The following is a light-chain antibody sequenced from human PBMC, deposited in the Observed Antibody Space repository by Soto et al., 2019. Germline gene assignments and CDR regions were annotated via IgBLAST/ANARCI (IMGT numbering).Light chain of an antibody. V-gene: IGKV3-20*01. CDR2: GAS. CDR3: QQYGRSPFT. CDR1: QSVSSSY. Sequence: EIVLTQSPGTLSLSPGERATLSCRASQSVSSSYIAWYQQKPGQAPRLLIFGASYRATGIPDRFSGSGSGIGFTLTISRLEPEDSAVYYCQQYGRSPFTVGPGTKVDIK. J-gene: IGKJ3*01.